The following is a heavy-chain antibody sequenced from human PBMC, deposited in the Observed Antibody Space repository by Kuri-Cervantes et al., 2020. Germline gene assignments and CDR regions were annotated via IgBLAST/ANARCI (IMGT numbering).Heavy chain of an antibody. D-gene: IGHD2-2*01. J-gene: IGHJ3*02. CDR1: GYTFTSYG. V-gene: IGHV1-18*01. CDR2: ISAYNGNT. Sequence: ASVKVSCKASGYTFTSYGISWVRQAPGQGLEWMEWISAYNGNTNYAQKLQGRVTMTTDTSTSTAYMELRSLRSDDTAVYYCARDPLTYEYQLLWSAFDIWGQGTTVTVSS. CDR3: ARDPLTYEYQLLWSAFDI.